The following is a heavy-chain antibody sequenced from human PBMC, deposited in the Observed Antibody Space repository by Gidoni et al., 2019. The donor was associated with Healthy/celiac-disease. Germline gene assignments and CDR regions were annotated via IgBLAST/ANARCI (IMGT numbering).Heavy chain of an antibody. CDR3: ARVWIQLYNFDY. J-gene: IGHJ4*02. CDR1: GGSISSGGYY. CDR2: IYYSGST. D-gene: IGHD5-18*01. V-gene: IGHV4-31*03. Sequence: QVQLQESGPGLVKPSQTLYLTCTVSGGSISSGGYYWSWIRQHPGKGLEWIGYIYYSGSTYYNPSLKSRVTISVATSKNQFSLKLSSVTAADTAVYYCARVWIQLYNFDYWGQGTLVTVSS.